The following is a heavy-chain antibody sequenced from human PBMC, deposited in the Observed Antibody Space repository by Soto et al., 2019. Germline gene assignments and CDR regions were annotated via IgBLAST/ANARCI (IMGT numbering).Heavy chain of an antibody. J-gene: IGHJ4*02. Sequence: GGSLRLSCAASGFTFSNYAMSWVRQAPGKGLEWVSAISGSGGSTYYADSVKGRFTISRDNSKNTLHLQMNSLRAEDTAVYYCAKAPITIFGVVIIPFDYWGQGTLVTVSS. D-gene: IGHD3-3*01. CDR1: GFTFSNYA. CDR3: AKAPITIFGVVIIPFDY. V-gene: IGHV3-23*01. CDR2: ISGSGGST.